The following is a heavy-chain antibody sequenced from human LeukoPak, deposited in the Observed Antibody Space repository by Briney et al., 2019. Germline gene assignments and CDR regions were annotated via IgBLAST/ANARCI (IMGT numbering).Heavy chain of an antibody. Sequence: PSETLSLTCTVSGGSISSYYWSWIRQPPGKGLEWIGYIYYSGSTNYNPSLKSRVTISVDTSKNQLSLKLSSVTAADTAVYYCARYLDYYNWFDPWGQGTLVTVSS. V-gene: IGHV4-59*01. J-gene: IGHJ5*02. CDR1: GGSISSYY. CDR2: IYYSGST. D-gene: IGHD4/OR15-4a*01. CDR3: ARYLDYYNWFDP.